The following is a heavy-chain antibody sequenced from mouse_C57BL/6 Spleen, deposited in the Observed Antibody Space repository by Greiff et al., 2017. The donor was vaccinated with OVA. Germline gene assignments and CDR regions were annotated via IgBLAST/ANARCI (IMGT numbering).Heavy chain of an antibody. CDR2: INPNSGSP. CDR3: ARYYGSSYWYFDV. J-gene: IGHJ1*03. V-gene: IGHV1-64*01. Sequence: QVQLQQPGAELVKPGASVKLSCKASGYTFTSYWMHWVKQRPGQGLEWIGMINPNSGSPNYNEKLKSKAPLTLDKSSSTAYMQLSSLTSEDSAVYYCARYYGSSYWYFDVWGTGTTVTVSS. D-gene: IGHD1-1*01. CDR1: GYTFTSYW.